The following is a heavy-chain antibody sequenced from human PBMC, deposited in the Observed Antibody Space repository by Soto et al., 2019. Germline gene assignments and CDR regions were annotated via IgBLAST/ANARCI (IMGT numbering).Heavy chain of an antibody. CDR2: ISAYNGNT. J-gene: IGHJ5*02. CDR3: ARDYGYCSGGSCYNPNWFDP. CDR1: GYTFTGYY. V-gene: IGHV1-18*04. D-gene: IGHD2-15*01. Sequence: ASVKVSCKASGYTFTGYYMHWVRQAPGQGLEWMGWISAYNGNTNYAQKLQGRVTMTTDTSTSTAYMELRSLRSDDTAVYYCARDYGYCSGGSCYNPNWFDPWGQGTLVTVSS.